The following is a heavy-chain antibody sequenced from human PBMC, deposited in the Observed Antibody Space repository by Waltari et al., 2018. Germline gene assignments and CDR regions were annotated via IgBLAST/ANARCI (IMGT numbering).Heavy chain of an antibody. Sequence: QVQLVESGGGVVQPGRSLRLSCAASGFTFSSYGMHWVRQAPGKGLEWGAVISYDGSNKDDAESVKGRFTISRDNSKNTLYLQMNSLRAEDTAVYYCAKERYGSGSYYNAIYYYYGMDVWGQGTTVTVSS. CDR1: GFTFSSYG. CDR2: ISYDGSNK. CDR3: AKERYGSGSYYNAIYYYYGMDV. V-gene: IGHV3-30*18. J-gene: IGHJ6*02. D-gene: IGHD3-10*01.